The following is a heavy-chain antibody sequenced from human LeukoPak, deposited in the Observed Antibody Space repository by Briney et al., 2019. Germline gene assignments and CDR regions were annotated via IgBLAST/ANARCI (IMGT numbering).Heavy chain of an antibody. CDR2: FNPSLDTT. CDR1: GYTIINYY. D-gene: IGHD2-2*01. J-gene: IGHJ4*02. CDR3: ARDQGPAALYILDY. V-gene: IGHV1-46*01. Sequence: ASVKVSCKASGYTIINYYIHWARQAPGQGLEWMGIFNPSLDTTSYAQNFQGRVTMTSDMSTSTVYMELNSLKSEDTAVYYCARDQGPAALYILDYWGQGTLVTVSS.